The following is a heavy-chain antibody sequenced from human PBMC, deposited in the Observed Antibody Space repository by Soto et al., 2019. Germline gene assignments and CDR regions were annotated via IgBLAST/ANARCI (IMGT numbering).Heavy chain of an antibody. CDR1: GYTFTSYD. CDR3: ARLKEYYDFWSGYYLDAFAI. D-gene: IGHD3-3*01. J-gene: IGHJ3*02. V-gene: IGHV1-8*01. Sequence: GASVKVSCKASGYTFTSYDINWVRQATGQGLEWMGWMNPNSSNTGYAQKFQGRVTMTRNTSISTAYMELSSLRSEDTAVYYCARLKEYYDFWSGYYLDAFAIWGQGTMVTVSS. CDR2: MNPNSSNT.